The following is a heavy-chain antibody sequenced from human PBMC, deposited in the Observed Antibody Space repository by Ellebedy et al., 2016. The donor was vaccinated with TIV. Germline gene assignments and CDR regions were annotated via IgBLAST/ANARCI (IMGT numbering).Heavy chain of an antibody. CDR2: ISGSGGST. CDR1: GFTFSSYA. Sequence: PGGSLRLSCAASGFTFSSYAMSWVRQAPGKGLEWVSAISGSGGSTYYADSVTGRFTISRDNSKTKLYLQMNSLRAEDTAVYYCARSPNYPLGYSSGWSRDYYYGMDVWGQGTTVTVSS. D-gene: IGHD6-19*01. J-gene: IGHJ6*02. V-gene: IGHV3-23*01. CDR3: ARSPNYPLGYSSGWSRDYYYGMDV.